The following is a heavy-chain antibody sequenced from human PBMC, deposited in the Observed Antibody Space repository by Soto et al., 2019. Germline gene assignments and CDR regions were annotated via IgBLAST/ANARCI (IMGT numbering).Heavy chain of an antibody. J-gene: IGHJ4*02. Sequence: EVQLLESGGGLVQPGGSLSLSCAAHGSTFSSYPISWVRQPPGKGLELVSAISGSGVSTYYADPVKGRFTISRDNSKNTLYLQMNSLRAEDTAVYYCAKELQWFGESYFDYWGQGTLVTVSS. V-gene: IGHV3-23*01. CDR3: AKELQWFGESYFDY. CDR2: ISGSGVST. D-gene: IGHD3-10*01. CDR1: GSTFSSYP.